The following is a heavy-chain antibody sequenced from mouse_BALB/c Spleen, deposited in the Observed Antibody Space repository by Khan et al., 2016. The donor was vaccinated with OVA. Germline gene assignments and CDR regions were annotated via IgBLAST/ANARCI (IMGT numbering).Heavy chain of an antibody. Sequence: EVELVESGGDLVKPGGSLKLSCAASGFTFSTYGMSWVRQTPDQRLEWVATVSTAGSYTYYPDSVKGRFTISRDKSKNTPYLQISGLKSEDTAMFYCTRLAYYYDSEGFAYWGQGTLVTVSA. CDR2: VSTAGSYT. V-gene: IGHV5-6*01. J-gene: IGHJ3*01. CDR1: GFTFSTYG. CDR3: TRLAYYYDSEGFAY. D-gene: IGHD1-1*01.